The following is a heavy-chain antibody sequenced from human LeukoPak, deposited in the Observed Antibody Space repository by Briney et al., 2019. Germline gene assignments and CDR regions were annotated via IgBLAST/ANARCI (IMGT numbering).Heavy chain of an antibody. CDR3: ARDVRGGYYGMDV. J-gene: IGHJ6*02. V-gene: IGHV4-59*01. CDR2: IYYSGST. D-gene: IGHD4-23*01. CDR1: GGSIGSYY. Sequence: PSETLSLTCTVSGGSIGSYYWSWIRQPPGKGLEWIGYIYYSGSTNYNPSLKSRVTISVDTSKNQFSLKLSSVTAADTAVYYCARDVRGGYYGMDVWGQGTTVTVSS.